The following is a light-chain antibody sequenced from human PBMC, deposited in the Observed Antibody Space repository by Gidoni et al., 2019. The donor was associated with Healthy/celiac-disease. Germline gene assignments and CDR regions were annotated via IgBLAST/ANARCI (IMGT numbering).Light chain of an antibody. V-gene: IGKV3-15*01. CDR1: QSVSSN. CDR2: GAS. J-gene: IGKJ1*01. CDR3: QQYNNWLWT. Sequence: EIVMTQSPATLSVSPGERATLSCRASQSVSSNVAWYQQNPGQAPRLLIYGASTRATGIPARFSGSGSGTEFTLTISSLQSEDFAVYYCQQYNNWLWTFXQXTKVEIK.